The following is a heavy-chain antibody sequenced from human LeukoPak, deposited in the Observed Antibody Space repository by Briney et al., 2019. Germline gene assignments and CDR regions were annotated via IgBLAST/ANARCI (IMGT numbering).Heavy chain of an antibody. Sequence: SVKVSCKASGGTFSSYAISWVRQAPGQGLEWMGGIIPIFGTANYAQKFQGRVTITVDESTSTAYMELSSLRSEDTAVYYCASGAPGLSYCSGGSRYTAPYYYYYGMDVWGKGTTVTVSS. V-gene: IGHV1-69*13. CDR2: IIPIFGTA. J-gene: IGHJ6*04. D-gene: IGHD2-15*01. CDR3: ASGAPGLSYCSGGSRYTAPYYYYYGMDV. CDR1: GGTFSSYA.